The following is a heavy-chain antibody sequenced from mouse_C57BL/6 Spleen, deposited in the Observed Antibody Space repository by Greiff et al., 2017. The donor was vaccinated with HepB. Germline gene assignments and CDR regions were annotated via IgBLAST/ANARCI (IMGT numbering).Heavy chain of an antibody. CDR1: GFSLTSYG. CDR2: IWSGGST. J-gene: IGHJ1*03. V-gene: IGHV2-2*01. Sequence: VQRVESGPGLVQPSQSLSITCTVSGFSLTSYGVHWVRQSPGKGLEWLGVIWSGGSTDYNAAFISSLSISKDNSQSQVLFKMNSLQADDTAIYYCARPSSYDGYYEYFDVWGTGTTVTVSS. CDR3: ARPSSYDGYYEYFDV. D-gene: IGHD2-3*01.